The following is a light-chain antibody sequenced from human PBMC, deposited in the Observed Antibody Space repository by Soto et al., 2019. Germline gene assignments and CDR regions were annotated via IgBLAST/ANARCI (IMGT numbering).Light chain of an antibody. CDR1: QSVSSN. J-gene: IGKJ1*01. Sequence: SRGSLYVSTGERATLSCRASQSVSSNLAWYQQKPGQAPRLLIYGASTRATGIPARFSGSGSGTEFTLTISSLQSEDFAVYYCRQYNTWPRTFGQGTRWIS. CDR2: GAS. V-gene: IGKV3-15*01. CDR3: RQYNTWPRT.